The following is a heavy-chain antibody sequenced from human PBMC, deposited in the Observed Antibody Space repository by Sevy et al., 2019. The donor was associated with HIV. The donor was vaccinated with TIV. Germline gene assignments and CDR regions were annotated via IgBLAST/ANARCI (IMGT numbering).Heavy chain of an antibody. CDR1: GFTFDDYT. CDR2: ISWDGGST. J-gene: IGHJ4*02. D-gene: IGHD4-17*01. Sequence: GGSLRLSCAASGFTFDDYTMHWVRQPPGKGLEWVSLISWDGGSTYYADSVKGRFTISRDNSKNSLFLQMNSLRSEDTAFYYCAKLGGNYGDYDVYWGRGTLVTASS. CDR3: AKLGGNYGDYDVY. V-gene: IGHV3-43*01.